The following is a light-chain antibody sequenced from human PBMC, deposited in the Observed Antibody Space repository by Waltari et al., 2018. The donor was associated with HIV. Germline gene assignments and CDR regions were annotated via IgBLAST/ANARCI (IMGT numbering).Light chain of an antibody. V-gene: IGKV4-1*01. CDR2: WAS. CDR1: QSLTYASNNKNY. J-gene: IGKJ1*01. CDR3: QQYYGTPWA. Sequence: DIVMTQSPDSLAVSLGERATINCKSSQSLTYASNNKNYLTWYQQKPGQPPKLLIYWASTRESGVPDRFSRSGSGTDFTLTINGLQAEDVAVYYCQQYYGTPWAFGQGTKVEIK.